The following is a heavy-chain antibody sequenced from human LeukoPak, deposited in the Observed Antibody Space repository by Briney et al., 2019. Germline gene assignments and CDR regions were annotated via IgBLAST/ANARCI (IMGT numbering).Heavy chain of an antibody. D-gene: IGHD3-10*01. CDR1: GYTFTSYD. J-gene: IGHJ4*02. CDR2: MNPNSGNT. Sequence: ASVKVSCKASGYTFTSYDINWVRQATRQGLEWMGWMNPNSGNTGYAQKFQGRVTMTRNTSISTAYMELSSLRSEDTAVYYCARGRSYGYGSGKRTYYFDYWGQGTLVTVSS. CDR3: ARGRSYGYGSGKRTYYFDY. V-gene: IGHV1-8*01.